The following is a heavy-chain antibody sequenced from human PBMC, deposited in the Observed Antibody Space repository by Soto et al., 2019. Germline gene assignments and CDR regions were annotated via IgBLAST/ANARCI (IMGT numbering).Heavy chain of an antibody. D-gene: IGHD6-13*01. CDR3: ARWVAVPGKRGYFDL. J-gene: IGHJ2*01. Sequence: QVQLQESGPGLVKPSETLSLTCTVSGDSISGYYWSWIRQPPGKGLEWIGSIYYRGSTSYNPSLKSRVTISVDTSRSHVSLKLSSVSATDTAIYYCARWVAVPGKRGYFDLWGRGTLVTVSS. V-gene: IGHV4-59*08. CDR2: IYYRGST. CDR1: GDSISGYY.